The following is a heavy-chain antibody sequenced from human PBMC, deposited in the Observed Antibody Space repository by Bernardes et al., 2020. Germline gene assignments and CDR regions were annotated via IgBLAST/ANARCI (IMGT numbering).Heavy chain of an antibody. J-gene: IGHJ3*02. CDR2: IKQDGSEK. CDR1: GFTFSSYW. CDR3: ARVDSLLWFRELLGDAFDI. D-gene: IGHD3-10*01. Sequence: GGSLRLSCAASGFTFSSYWMSWVRQAPGKGLEWVANIKQDGSEKYYVDSVKGRFTISRDNAKNSLYLQMNSLRAEDTAVYYCARVDSLLWFRELLGDAFDIWGQGTMVTVSS. V-gene: IGHV3-7*01.